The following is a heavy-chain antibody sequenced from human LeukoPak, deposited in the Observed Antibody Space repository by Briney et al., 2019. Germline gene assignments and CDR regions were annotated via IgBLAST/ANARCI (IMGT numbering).Heavy chain of an antibody. D-gene: IGHD3-10*01. Sequence: QSGGSLRLSCAASGFTLSSYWMHWVRQAPGKGLAWVSRINPDGSSTTYADSVKGRFTISRSNAKNTLYLQMNSLRPEDKAVYYCVRSARGYFDYWGQGILVTVSS. CDR3: VRSARGYFDY. V-gene: IGHV3-74*03. CDR1: GFTLSSYW. CDR2: INPDGSST. J-gene: IGHJ4*02.